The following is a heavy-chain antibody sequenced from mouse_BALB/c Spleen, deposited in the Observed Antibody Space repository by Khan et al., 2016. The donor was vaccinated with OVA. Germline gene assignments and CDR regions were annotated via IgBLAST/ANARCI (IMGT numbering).Heavy chain of an antibody. J-gene: IGHJ1*01. V-gene: IGHV2-9*02. CDR2: IWTGGST. CDR3: ARYYGNYGWYFDV. Sequence: VQLQESGPGLVAPSQSLSITCTASGFSLTSYGVHWVRQPPGKGLEWLGVIWTGGSTTYNSALMSSLSISKDNSKSQVFLKMNSLQTEDTAMYYCARYYGNYGWYFDVWGAGTTVTVSS. D-gene: IGHD2-1*01. CDR1: GFSLTSYG.